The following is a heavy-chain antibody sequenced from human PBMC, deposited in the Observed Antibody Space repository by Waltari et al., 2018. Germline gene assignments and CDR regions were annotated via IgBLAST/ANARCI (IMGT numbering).Heavy chain of an antibody. D-gene: IGHD3-10*01. Sequence: QLQLQESGPGLVKPSETLSLTCTVSGVSIRSSSYDWGWIRQPPGKGLEWIGSIYYSGSTYYNPSLKSRVTISVDTSKNQFSLKLSSVTAADTAVYYCARDYYGSGSLDYWGQGTLVTVSS. V-gene: IGHV4-39*02. CDR3: ARDYYGSGSLDY. J-gene: IGHJ4*02. CDR1: GVSIRSSSYD. CDR2: IYYSGST.